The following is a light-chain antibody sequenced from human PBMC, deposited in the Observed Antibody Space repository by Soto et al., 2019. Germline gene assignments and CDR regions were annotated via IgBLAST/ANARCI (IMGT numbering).Light chain of an antibody. V-gene: IGKV1-5*01. J-gene: IGKJ5*01. CDR2: GAS. CDR3: QQYNTYSAT. Sequence: DIQMTQSPSTLSASVGDRVTITCRASQSIVNWLAWYQQKPGKAPRILLYGASTLERGVPSRFSGSGSGTEFTLTITKLQPDDFATYYCQQYNTYSATFSQGTRLEIK. CDR1: QSIVNW.